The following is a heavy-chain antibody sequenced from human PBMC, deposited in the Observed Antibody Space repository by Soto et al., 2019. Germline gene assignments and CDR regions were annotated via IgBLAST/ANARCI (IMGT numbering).Heavy chain of an antibody. V-gene: IGHV3-21*01. Sequence: PGWSLRLSCAASGFTFSSYSMNWVRQAPGKGLEWVSSISSSSSYIYYADSVKGRFTISRDNAKNSLYLQMNSLSAEDTAVYYCARETHTFSYGYVRPLDAFDIWGQGTMVTVSS. J-gene: IGHJ3*02. D-gene: IGHD5-18*01. CDR2: ISSSSSYI. CDR3: ARETHTFSYGYVRPLDAFDI. CDR1: GFTFSSYS.